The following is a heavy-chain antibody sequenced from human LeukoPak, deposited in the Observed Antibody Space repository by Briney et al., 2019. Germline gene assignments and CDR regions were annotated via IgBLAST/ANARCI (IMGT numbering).Heavy chain of an antibody. CDR3: ARDKVFGDSKFDS. V-gene: IGHV3-7*01. Sequence: PGGSLRLSCPASGFTFSTYWMSWVRQAPGKGLEWVANIKQDGSEKYYMDSVGGRITISRDNAKNSVYLQMNSLRAEDTAVYYCARDKVFGDSKFDSWGQGTLVTVSS. CDR1: GFTFSTYW. D-gene: IGHD4-17*01. J-gene: IGHJ4*02. CDR2: IKQDGSEK.